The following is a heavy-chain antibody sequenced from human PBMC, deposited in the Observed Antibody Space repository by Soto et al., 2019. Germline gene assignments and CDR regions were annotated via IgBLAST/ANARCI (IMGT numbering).Heavy chain of an antibody. Sequence: NPSETLSLTCTVSGDSMTKNYRSWSMTNYYYWSWIRQTPGKGLEWIGYVESSGRTEYKPSLASRVTLSLDSSQNQFSLTLRSVTTADRALYFFARGVYGAYLDYWGQGIPVTVSS. CDR3: ARGVYGAYLDY. V-gene: IGHV4-61*08. J-gene: IGHJ4*02. CDR2: VESSGRT. CDR1: GDSMTKNYRSWSMTNYYY. D-gene: IGHD3-10*01.